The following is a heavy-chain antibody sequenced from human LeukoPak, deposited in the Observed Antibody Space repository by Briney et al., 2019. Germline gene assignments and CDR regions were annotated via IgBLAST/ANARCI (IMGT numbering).Heavy chain of an antibody. CDR3: AREELYGDYPSYYGMDV. CDR2: ISAYNGNT. D-gene: IGHD4-17*01. J-gene: IGHJ6*02. Sequence: ASVKVSCMASGYTFTSYGISWVRQAPGQGLEWMGWISAYNGNTNYAQKLQGRVTMTTDTSTSTAYMELRSLRSDDTAVYYCAREELYGDYPSYYGMDVWGQGTTVTVSS. CDR1: GYTFTSYG. V-gene: IGHV1-18*01.